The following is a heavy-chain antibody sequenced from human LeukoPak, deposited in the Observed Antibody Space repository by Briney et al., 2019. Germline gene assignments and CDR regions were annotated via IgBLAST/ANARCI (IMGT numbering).Heavy chain of an antibody. D-gene: IGHD6-13*01. V-gene: IGHV5-51*01. CDR1: GYSFSSFW. J-gene: IGHJ4*02. Sequence: GESLKISCKGSGYSFSSFWIGWVRQMPGKGLEWMGIIYPGDSDTRYSPSFQGQVTISADKSISTAYLQWSSLKASGTAMYYCARSHSSSWYYFDYWGQGTLVTVSS. CDR2: IYPGDSDT. CDR3: ARSHSSSWYYFDY.